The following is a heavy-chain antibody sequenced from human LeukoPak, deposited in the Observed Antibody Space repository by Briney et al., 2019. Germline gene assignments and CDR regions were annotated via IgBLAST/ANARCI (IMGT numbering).Heavy chain of an antibody. J-gene: IGHJ4*02. CDR2: IYPGDSDT. V-gene: IGHV5-51*01. Sequence: GESLKISCKGSGYTFTTYWIGWVRQMPGKGLEWMGIIYPGDSDTRYSPSFQGQITISVGKSITTAYLQWSSLKASDTAMYYCARRSGTYYVDYWGQGTLVTVSS. D-gene: IGHD1-26*01. CDR3: ARRSGTYYVDY. CDR1: GYTFTTYW.